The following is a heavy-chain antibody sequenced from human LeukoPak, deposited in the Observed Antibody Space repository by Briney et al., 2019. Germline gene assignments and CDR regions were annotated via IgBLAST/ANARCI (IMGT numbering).Heavy chain of an antibody. CDR3: ARGSGLGEYYFDY. D-gene: IGHD3-10*01. J-gene: IGHJ4*02. CDR2: INHSGST. Sequence: SETLSLTCAVYGGSFSGYYWSWIRRPPGKGLEWIGEINHSGSTNYNPSLKSRVTISVDTSKNQFSLKLSSVTAADTAVYYCARGSGLGEYYFDYWGQGTLVTVSS. V-gene: IGHV4-34*01. CDR1: GGSFSGYY.